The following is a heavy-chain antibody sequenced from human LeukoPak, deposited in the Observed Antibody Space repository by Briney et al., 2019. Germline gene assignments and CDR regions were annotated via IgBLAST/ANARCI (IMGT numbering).Heavy chain of an antibody. CDR3: ARIRRGYDDAFDI. CDR1: GGSISSYY. V-gene: IGHV4-59*01. CDR2: IYYSGST. Sequence: MSSETLSLTCTVSGGSISSYYWSWIRQPPGKGLERIGYIYYSGSTNYNPSLKSRVTISVDTSKNQFSLKLSSVTAADTAVYYCARIRRGYDDAFDIWGQGTMVTVSS. J-gene: IGHJ3*02. D-gene: IGHD1-1*01.